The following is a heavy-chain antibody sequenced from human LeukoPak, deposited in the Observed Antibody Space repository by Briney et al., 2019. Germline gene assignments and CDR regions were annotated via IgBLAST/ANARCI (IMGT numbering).Heavy chain of an antibody. CDR2: IYTSGST. Sequence: SETLSLTCTVSGGSISSSSYYWSWIRQPAGKGLEWIGRIYTSGSTNYNPSLKSRVTMSVDTSKNQFSLKLSSVTAADTAVYYCARDRRWFGEEGMDVWGKGTTVTVSS. J-gene: IGHJ6*03. CDR3: ARDRRWFGEEGMDV. V-gene: IGHV4-61*02. D-gene: IGHD3-10*01. CDR1: GGSISSSSYY.